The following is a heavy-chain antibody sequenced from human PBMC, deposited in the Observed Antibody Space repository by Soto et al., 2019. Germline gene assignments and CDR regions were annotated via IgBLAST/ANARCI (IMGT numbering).Heavy chain of an antibody. V-gene: IGHV3-23*01. J-gene: IGHJ4*02. D-gene: IGHD3-10*01. CDR2: FRSGGDDGTT. CDR3: AKKVNSGPGSQYFDY. Sequence: GGSLRLSCAASGFTFSSYSMSWVRQAPGKGLEWVSGFRSGGDDGTTYYADSVKGRFTISRDNSKNTLFLQMDSLRAEDTAVYYCAKKVNSGPGSQYFDYWGQGTLVTVSS. CDR1: GFTFSSYS.